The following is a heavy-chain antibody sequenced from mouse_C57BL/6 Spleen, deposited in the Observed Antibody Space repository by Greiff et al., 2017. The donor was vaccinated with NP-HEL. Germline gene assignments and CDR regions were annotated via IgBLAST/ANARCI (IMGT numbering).Heavy chain of an antibody. V-gene: IGHV5-12*01. CDR3: ARHFDGYYDY. D-gene: IGHD2-3*01. CDR2: ISNGGGST. J-gene: IGHJ2*01. Sequence: EVHLVESGGGLVQPGGSLKLSCAASGFTFSDYYMYWVRQTPEKRLEWVAYISNGGGSTYYPDTVKGRVTISRDNAKNTLYLQMSRLKSEDTAMYYCARHFDGYYDYWGQGTTLTVSS. CDR1: GFTFSDYY.